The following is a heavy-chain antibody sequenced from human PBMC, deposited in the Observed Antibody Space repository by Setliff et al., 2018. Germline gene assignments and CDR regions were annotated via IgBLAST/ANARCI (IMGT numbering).Heavy chain of an antibody. CDR1: GGTFSSYA. CDR3: AREGPSMVTAPGRSGYVD. CDR2: ISA. V-gene: IGHV1-69*10. J-gene: IGHJ4*02. Sequence: GASVKVSCKASGGTFSSYAISWVRQAPGQGLEWMGWISAYAQKFQGRVTMTRDTSTSTVYMELSSLRSEDTAVYYCAREGPSMVTAPGRSGYVDWGQGTLVTVSS. D-gene: IGHD3-22*01.